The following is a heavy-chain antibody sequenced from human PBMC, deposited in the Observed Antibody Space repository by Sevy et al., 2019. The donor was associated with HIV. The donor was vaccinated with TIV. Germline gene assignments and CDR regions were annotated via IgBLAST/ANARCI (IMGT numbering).Heavy chain of an antibody. CDR1: GGSISSSSYY. D-gene: IGHD5-18*01. CDR3: ARLPRAGIQLWFFDY. CDR2: IYYSGST. V-gene: IGHV4-39*01. Sequence: SETLSLTCTVSGGSISSSSYYWGWIRQPPGKRLEWIGSIYYSGSTYYNPSLKSRVTISVDTSKNQFSLKLSSVTAADTAVYYCARLPRAGIQLWFFDYWGQRTLVTVSS. J-gene: IGHJ4*02.